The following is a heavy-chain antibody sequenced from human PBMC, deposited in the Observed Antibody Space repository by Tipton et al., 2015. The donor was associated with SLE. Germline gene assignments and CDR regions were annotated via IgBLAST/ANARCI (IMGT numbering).Heavy chain of an antibody. CDR2: ISYDGSNK. D-gene: IGHD3-10*01. Sequence: SLRLSCAASGFTFSNYIMHWVRQAPGKGLEWVAVISYDGSNKYYADSVKGRFTISRDNSKNTLYLQMNSLRAEDTAVYYCTRRVGPYYGMDVWGQGTTVTVSS. CDR1: GFTFSNYI. CDR3: TRRVGPYYGMDV. V-gene: IGHV3-30*04. J-gene: IGHJ6*02.